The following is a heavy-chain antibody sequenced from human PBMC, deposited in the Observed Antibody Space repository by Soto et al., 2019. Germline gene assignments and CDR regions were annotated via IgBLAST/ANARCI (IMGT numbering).Heavy chain of an antibody. Sequence: SVKVSCKASGYTFTSYGISWVRQAPGQGLEWMGWISAYNGNTNYAQKLQGRVTMTTDTSTSTAYMELRSLRSDDTAVYYCARCVQQQTKQPRDYYYYYMDVWGKGTTVTVSS. CDR3: ARCVQQQTKQPRDYYYYYMDV. CDR2: ISAYNGNT. D-gene: IGHD6-13*01. V-gene: IGHV1-18*01. J-gene: IGHJ6*03. CDR1: GYTFTSYG.